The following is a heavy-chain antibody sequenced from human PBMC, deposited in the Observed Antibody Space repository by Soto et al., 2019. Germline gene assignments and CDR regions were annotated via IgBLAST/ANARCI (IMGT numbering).Heavy chain of an antibody. J-gene: IGHJ4*02. CDR2: IIPIFGTA. CDR3: ASGDGYNRHFDY. V-gene: IGHV1-69*13. D-gene: IGHD5-12*01. Sequence: GPPVKVSCKASGGTFSSYAISWVRQAPGQGLEWMGGIIPIFGTANYAQKFQGRVTITADESTSTAYVELSSLRSEDTAVYYCASGDGYNRHFDYWGQVTLVTVSS. CDR1: GGTFSSYA.